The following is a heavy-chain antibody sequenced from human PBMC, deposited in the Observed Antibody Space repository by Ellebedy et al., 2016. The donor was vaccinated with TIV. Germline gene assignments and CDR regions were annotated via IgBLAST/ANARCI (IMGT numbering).Heavy chain of an antibody. CDR3: AKGYMSTFDY. J-gene: IGHJ4*02. V-gene: IGHV3-21*01. D-gene: IGHD2-2*02. Sequence: LSLTCAASGFTFSRYSMNWVRQAPGKGPEWVSSISSSSSYIYYADSVKGRFTISRDNANNSLYLQMNSLRAEDTAVYYCAKGYMSTFDYWGQGTLVTVSS. CDR1: GFTFSRYS. CDR2: ISSSSSYI.